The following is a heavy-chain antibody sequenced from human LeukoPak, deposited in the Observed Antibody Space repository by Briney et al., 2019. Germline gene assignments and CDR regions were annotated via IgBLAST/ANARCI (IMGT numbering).Heavy chain of an antibody. D-gene: IGHD5-18*01. CDR1: GFTVSSNY. V-gene: IGHV3-48*01. J-gene: IGHJ4*02. Sequence: PGGSLRLSCAASGFTVSSNYMNWVRQAPGKGLEWVSYISSSSSTIYYADSVKGRFTISRDNAKNSLYLQMNSLRAEDTAVYYCARDKDTAMAAWGQGTLVTVSS. CDR3: ARDKDTAMAA. CDR2: ISSSSSTI.